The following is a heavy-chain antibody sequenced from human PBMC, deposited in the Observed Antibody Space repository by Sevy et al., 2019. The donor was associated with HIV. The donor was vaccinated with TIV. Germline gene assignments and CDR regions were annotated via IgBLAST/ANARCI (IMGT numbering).Heavy chain of an antibody. J-gene: IGHJ4*02. CDR3: ARGPGYCSGGSCHRLDY. CDR1: GYTFTSYG. D-gene: IGHD2-15*01. V-gene: IGHV1-18*04. CDR2: ISAYNGNT. Sequence: ASVKVSCKASGYTFTSYGISWVRQAPGQGLEWMGWISAYNGNTNYAQKLQGRATMTTDTSTSTAYMELRSLRSDDTAVYYCARGPGYCSGGSCHRLDYWGQGTLVTVSS.